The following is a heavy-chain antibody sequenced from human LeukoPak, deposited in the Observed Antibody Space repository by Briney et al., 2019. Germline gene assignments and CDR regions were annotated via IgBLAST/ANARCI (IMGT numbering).Heavy chain of an antibody. D-gene: IGHD3-10*01. J-gene: IGHJ5*02. CDR2: INPSGST. CDR1: GGSFSGYH. V-gene: IGHV4-34*01. CDR3: AREVLLWFGEKLGGWFDP. Sequence: SETLSLTCAVYGGSFSGYHWTWIRQSPGKGLEWIGDINPSGSTYYNPSLKSRLTISVDTSKNQFSLKLRSVTAADTAVYYCAREVLLWFGEKLGGWFDPWGQGTLVTVSS.